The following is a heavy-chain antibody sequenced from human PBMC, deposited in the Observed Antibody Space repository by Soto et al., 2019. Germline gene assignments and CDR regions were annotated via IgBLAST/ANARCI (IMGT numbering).Heavy chain of an antibody. V-gene: IGHV1-69*12. CDR2: IIPIFGTA. D-gene: IGHD1-26*01. Sequence: QVQLVQSGAEVKKPGSSVKVSCKASGGTFSSYAISWVRQAPGQGLEWMGGIIPIFGTANYAQKFQGSVTTTAAESTRTAYIELSSLRSEDTAVYYCARGPGVGATMGWSFDSWGQGTLVTVSS. CDR1: GGTFSSYA. CDR3: ARGPGVGATMGWSFDS. J-gene: IGHJ4*02.